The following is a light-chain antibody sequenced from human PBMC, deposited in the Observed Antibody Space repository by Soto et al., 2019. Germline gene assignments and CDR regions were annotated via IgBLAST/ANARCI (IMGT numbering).Light chain of an antibody. J-gene: IGLJ1*01. Sequence: QSVLTQPASVSVSPGQSITSSCTGTSSDVGGYNYVSWYQQHPGKAPKLMIYEVSNRPSGVSNRFSGSKSGNTASLTISGLQAEDEADYYCSSYTSSSTLLFGTGTKVTV. V-gene: IGLV2-14*01. CDR3: SSYTSSSTLL. CDR2: EVS. CDR1: SSDVGGYNY.